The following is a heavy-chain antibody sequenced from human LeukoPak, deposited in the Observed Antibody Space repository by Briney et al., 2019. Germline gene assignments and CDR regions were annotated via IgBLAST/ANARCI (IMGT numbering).Heavy chain of an antibody. CDR1: GFTFDDYA. CDR3: AKETGATNAFDI. J-gene: IGHJ3*02. V-gene: IGHV3-9*01. D-gene: IGHD1-26*01. CDR2: ISWNSGSI. Sequence: GGSLRLSCAASGFTFDDYAMHWVRQAPGKGLKWVSGISWNSGSIGYADSVKGRFTISRDNAKNSLYLQMNSPRAEDTALYYCAKETGATNAFDIWGQGTMVTVSS.